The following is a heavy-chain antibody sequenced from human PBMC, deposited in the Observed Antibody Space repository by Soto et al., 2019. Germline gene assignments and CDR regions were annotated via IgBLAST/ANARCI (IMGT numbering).Heavy chain of an antibody. J-gene: IGHJ6*02. D-gene: IGHD2-15*01. CDR1: GGTFSSYT. CDR3: ARGVAATSYYYYGMDV. V-gene: IGHV1-69*02. CDR2: IIPILGIA. Sequence: QVQLVQSGAEVKKPGSSVKVSCKASGGTFSSYTISWVRQAPGQGLEWMGRIIPILGIANYAQKFQGRVTITADKSPSTAYMELSSLRSEDTAVYYCARGVAATSYYYYGMDVWGHGTTVTVSS.